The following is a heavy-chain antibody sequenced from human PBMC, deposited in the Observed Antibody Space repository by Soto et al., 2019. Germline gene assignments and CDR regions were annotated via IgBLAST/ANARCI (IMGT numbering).Heavy chain of an antibody. CDR3: ARDTGNSFDY. CDR2: SSPHNGNT. V-gene: IGHV1-18*01. CDR1: GYTFNTYF. J-gene: IGHJ4*02. Sequence: HVQLVQSGGELKKPGASVKVSCNTSGYTFNTYFITWVRQAPGEGLEWMGWSSPHNGNTNYAEKFQGRVTMTADTITTTAYMALRNLRIDDTAVYYCARDTGNSFDYWGQGTPVTVSS.